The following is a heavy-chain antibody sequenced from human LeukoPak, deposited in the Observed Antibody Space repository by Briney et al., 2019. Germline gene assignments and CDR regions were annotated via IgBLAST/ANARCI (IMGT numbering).Heavy chain of an antibody. D-gene: IGHD6-13*01. CDR3: ARWSGDIAAAVN. J-gene: IGHJ4*02. Sequence: ASVKVSCKASGYTFTTYYMHWVRQAPGQGLEWMGIINPSGGSTSYAQKFQGRVTMTRDTSTSTVYMELSSLRSEDTAVYYCARWSGDIAAAVNWGQGSLVTVSS. CDR2: INPSGGST. CDR1: GYTFTTYY. V-gene: IGHV1-46*01.